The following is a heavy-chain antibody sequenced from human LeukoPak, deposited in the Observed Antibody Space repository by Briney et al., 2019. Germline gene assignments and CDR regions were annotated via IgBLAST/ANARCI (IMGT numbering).Heavy chain of an antibody. D-gene: IGHD6-13*01. CDR3: AKDLRSLAAAGIDY. J-gene: IGHJ4*02. Sequence: GGSLRLSCAASGFTFSCYAMSWVRQAPGKGLEWVSAISGSGGSTYYADSVKGRFTISRDNSKNTLYLQMNSLRAEDTAVYYCAKDLRSLAAAGIDYWGQGTLVTVSS. V-gene: IGHV3-23*01. CDR1: GFTFSCYA. CDR2: ISGSGGST.